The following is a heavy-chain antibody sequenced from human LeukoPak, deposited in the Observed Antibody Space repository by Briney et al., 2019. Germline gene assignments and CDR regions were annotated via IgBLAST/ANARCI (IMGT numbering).Heavy chain of an antibody. D-gene: IGHD6-19*01. J-gene: IGHJ4*02. Sequence: GGSLRLSCAASGFTFNNYAMNWVRQAPGKGLEWVSAISGSGGSTYYADSVKGRFTISRDNSKNTLYLQMNSLRAEDTAVYYCADKSSSGWYCDYWGQGTLVTVSS. CDR1: GFTFNNYA. CDR2: ISGSGGST. CDR3: ADKSSSGWYCDY. V-gene: IGHV3-23*01.